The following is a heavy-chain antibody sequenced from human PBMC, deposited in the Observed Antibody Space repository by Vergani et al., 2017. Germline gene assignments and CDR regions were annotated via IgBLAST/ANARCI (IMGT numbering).Heavy chain of an antibody. CDR2: IVVGSGNT. V-gene: IGHV1-58*02. Sequence: QMQLVQSGPEVKKPGTSVKVSCKASGFTFTSSAMQWVRQARGQRLEWIGWIVVGSGNTNYAQKFQERVTITRDMSTSTAYMELSSLRSEDTAVYYCAAGFLGPDLYGSDPGWDYYGMDVWGQGTTVTVSS. D-gene: IGHD3-10*01. CDR3: AAGFLGPDLYGSDPGWDYYGMDV. J-gene: IGHJ6*02. CDR1: GFTFTSSA.